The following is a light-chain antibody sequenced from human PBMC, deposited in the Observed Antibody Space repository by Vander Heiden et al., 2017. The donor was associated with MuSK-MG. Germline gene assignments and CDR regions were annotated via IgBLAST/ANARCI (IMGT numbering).Light chain of an antibody. J-gene: IGKJ2*01. CDR3: QQDNTYPFT. CDR2: SAS. CDR1: QAISNY. Sequence: DIQMTQSPPSLSASLRDSVTITCRASQAISNYLAWFQQKPGKAPKSLIYSASRLQPGVPAKFSGNGSGTDFTLTISNLQPEDFAIYYCQQDNTYPFTFGQGTKLEI. V-gene: IGKV1-16*02.